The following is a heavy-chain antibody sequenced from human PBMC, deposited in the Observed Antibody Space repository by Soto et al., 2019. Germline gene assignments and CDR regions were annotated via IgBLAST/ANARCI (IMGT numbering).Heavy chain of an antibody. CDR2: IYYSGST. Sequence: SETLSLTCTVSGGSISSYYWSWIRQPPRKGLEWIGYIYYSGSTNYNPSLKSRVTISVDTSKNQFSLKLSSVTAADTAVYYCARDRGYDSSGYYYYYYGMDVWGQGTTVTVSS. CDR1: GGSISSYY. J-gene: IGHJ6*02. D-gene: IGHD3-22*01. CDR3: ARDRGYDSSGYYYYYYGMDV. V-gene: IGHV4-59*01.